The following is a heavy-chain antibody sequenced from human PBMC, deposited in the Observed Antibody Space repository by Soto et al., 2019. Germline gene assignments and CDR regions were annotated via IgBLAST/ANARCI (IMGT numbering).Heavy chain of an antibody. CDR1: GGSINSYY. CDR2: IYYSGIT. V-gene: IGHV4-59*01. D-gene: IGHD6-13*01. J-gene: IGHJ5*02. Sequence: QVQLQESGPGLVKPSETLSLTCTVSGGSINSYYWSWIRQPPGKGLEWIGYIYYSGITNYNPSLKSRVTISVDPSKNQFSLKLNSVTAADTAVYYCARGLAAAGYNWFDPWGQGTLVTVSS. CDR3: ARGLAAAGYNWFDP.